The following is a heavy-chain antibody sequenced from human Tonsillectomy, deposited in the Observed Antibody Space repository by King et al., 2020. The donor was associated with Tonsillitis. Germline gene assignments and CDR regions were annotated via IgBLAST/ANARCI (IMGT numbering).Heavy chain of an antibody. J-gene: IGHJ4*02. Sequence: VQLVESGGGLVQPGGSLRLSCAASGFTFSRYWMSWVRQAPGKGLEWVANIKQDGSEKYYVDGGKGRFTISRDNAKNSLYLQMHSLRAEDTAVYYCAREKWLSYYWGQGTQVTVSS. CDR3: AREKWLSYY. CDR2: IKQDGSEK. D-gene: IGHD5-12*01. CDR1: GFTFSRYW. V-gene: IGHV3-7*01.